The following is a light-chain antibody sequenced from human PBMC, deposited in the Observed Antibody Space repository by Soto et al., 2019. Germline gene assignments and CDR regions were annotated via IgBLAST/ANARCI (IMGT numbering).Light chain of an antibody. Sequence: EMVLTQSPGTLSLSPGESATLSCRASQSVRSRDLAWYQQKPGRAPRLLIYGTSSRAAGTPDKFSGSGSGTDFTLTISRLEPEDFAVYYCQQNGSSPLYTFGQGTKLEI. CDR3: QQNGSSPLYT. V-gene: IGKV3-20*01. J-gene: IGKJ2*01. CDR1: QSVRSRD. CDR2: GTS.